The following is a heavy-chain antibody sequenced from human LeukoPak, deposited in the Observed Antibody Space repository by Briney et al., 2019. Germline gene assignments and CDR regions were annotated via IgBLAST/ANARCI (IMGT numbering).Heavy chain of an antibody. Sequence: ASVKVSCKASGYTFTSYYIHWVRQAPGQGLEWMGIINPSGGSTSYAQKFQGRVTMTRDMSTSTVYMELSRLRSDDTAVYYCAKEGSSGWVPNYWGQGTLVTVSS. V-gene: IGHV1-46*01. D-gene: IGHD6-19*01. CDR2: INPSGGST. CDR3: AKEGSSGWVPNY. CDR1: GYTFTSYY. J-gene: IGHJ4*02.